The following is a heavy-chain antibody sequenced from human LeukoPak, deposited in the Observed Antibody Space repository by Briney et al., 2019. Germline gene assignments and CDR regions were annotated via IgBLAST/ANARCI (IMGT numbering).Heavy chain of an antibody. CDR3: ARLTSSGHNAFDI. CDR2: INPNSGGT. J-gene: IGHJ3*02. CDR1: GYTFTSYY. D-gene: IGHD3-22*01. Sequence: PGASVRVSCKASGYTFTSYYMHWVRQAPGQGLEWMGWINPNSGGTNYAQKFQGRVTMTRDTSISTAYMELSRLRSDDTAVYYCARLTSSGHNAFDIWGQGTMVTVSS. V-gene: IGHV1-2*02.